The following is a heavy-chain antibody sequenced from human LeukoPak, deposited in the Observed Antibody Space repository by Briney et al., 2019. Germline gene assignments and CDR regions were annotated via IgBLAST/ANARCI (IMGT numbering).Heavy chain of an antibody. CDR3: ALGVVAPGFDY. Sequence: ASVKVSCKASGYTFATSGISWVRQAPGQGLEWMGWINPNSGGTNYAQKFRGRVTMTRDTAISTAYMELRSLRSDDTAVYYCALGVVAPGFDYWGQGTLVTVSS. CDR1: GYTFATSG. V-gene: IGHV1-2*02. D-gene: IGHD2-21*01. CDR2: INPNSGGT. J-gene: IGHJ4*02.